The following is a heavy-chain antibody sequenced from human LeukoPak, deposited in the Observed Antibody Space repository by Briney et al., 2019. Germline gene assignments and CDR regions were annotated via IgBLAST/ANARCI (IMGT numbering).Heavy chain of an antibody. D-gene: IGHD3-22*01. CDR3: ARGGYHDSLGYGWGAFDI. CDR1: GFTFSSYA. Sequence: GGSLRLSCAASGFTFSSYAMHWVRQAPGKGLDLEWVTVLSYDANEYYADSVKGRFTISRDISKNTLYLQMNSLRGDDTAVYYCARGGYHDSLGYGWGAFDIWGQGTMVTVSS. V-gene: IGHV3-30-3*01. CDR2: LSYDANE. J-gene: IGHJ3*02.